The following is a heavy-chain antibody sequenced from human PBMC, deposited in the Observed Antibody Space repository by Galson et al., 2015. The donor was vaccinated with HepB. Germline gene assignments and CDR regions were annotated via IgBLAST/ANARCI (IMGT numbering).Heavy chain of an antibody. Sequence: SLRLSCAASGFTFSSYGMHWVRQAPGKGLEWVAVISYDGSNKYYADSVKGRFTISRDNSKNTLYLQMNSLRAEDTAVYYCAKVAHGMRPSSIMVQGVIIDYWGQGTLVTVSS. V-gene: IGHV3-30*18. J-gene: IGHJ4*02. CDR3: AKVAHGMRPSSIMVQGVIIDY. D-gene: IGHD3-10*01. CDR2: ISYDGSNK. CDR1: GFTFSSYG.